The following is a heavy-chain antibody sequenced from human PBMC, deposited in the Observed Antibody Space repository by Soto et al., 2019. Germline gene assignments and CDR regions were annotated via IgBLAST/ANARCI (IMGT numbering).Heavy chain of an antibody. J-gene: IGHJ5*02. Sequence: SVKVSCKASGGTFSSYTISWVRQAPGQGLEWMGRIIPILGIANYAQKFQGRVTITADKSTSTAYMELSSLRSEDTAVYYCAIDRRDSKTNRYNWYDPWSQGTLVTVSS. D-gene: IGHD6-13*01. CDR3: AIDRRDSKTNRYNWYDP. V-gene: IGHV1-69*04. CDR2: IIPILGIA. CDR1: GGTFSSYT.